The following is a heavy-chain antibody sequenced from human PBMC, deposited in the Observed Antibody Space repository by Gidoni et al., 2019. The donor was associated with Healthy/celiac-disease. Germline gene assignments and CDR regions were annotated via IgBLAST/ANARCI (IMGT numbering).Heavy chain of an antibody. J-gene: IGHJ6*03. D-gene: IGHD6-6*01. V-gene: IGHV5-51*01. CDR1: GYSFTSYW. Sequence: EVQLVQSGAEVKKPGESLKISCKGSGYSFTSYWIGGVRQMPGNGLEWMGIIYPGDSDTRYSPSFQGQVTISADKSISTAYLQWSSLKASDTAMYYCARHRAARPTPKDYYYYMDVWGKGTTVTVSS. CDR3: ARHRAARPTPKDYYYYMDV. CDR2: IYPGDSDT.